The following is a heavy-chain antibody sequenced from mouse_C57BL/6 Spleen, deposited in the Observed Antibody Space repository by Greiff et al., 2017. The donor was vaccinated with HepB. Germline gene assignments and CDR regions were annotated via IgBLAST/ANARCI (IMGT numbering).Heavy chain of an antibody. D-gene: IGHD1-1*01. Sequence: VHVKQSGPVLVKPGASVKMSCKASGYTFTDYYMNWVKQSHGKSLEWIGVINPYNGGTSYNQKFKGKATLTVDKSSSTAYMELNSLTSEDSAVYYCARGDYYGSSYPFAYWGQGTLVTVSA. CDR1: GYTFTDYY. J-gene: IGHJ3*01. V-gene: IGHV1-19*01. CDR3: ARGDYYGSSYPFAY. CDR2: INPYNGGT.